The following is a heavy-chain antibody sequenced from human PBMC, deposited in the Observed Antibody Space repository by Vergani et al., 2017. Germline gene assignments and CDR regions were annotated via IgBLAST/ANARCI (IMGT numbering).Heavy chain of an antibody. CDR3: ARSGTSYLSYYMDV. CDR2: ISSDGGST. D-gene: IGHD2-2*01. J-gene: IGHJ6*03. V-gene: IGHV3-23*01. Sequence: EVQLLESGGGLVQPGGSLRLSCAASGFTFSTYAMTWVRQAPGKGLEWVSTISSDGGSTYYADSVKGRFTISRDNSKNSLYLQMNSLRAEDTAVYYCARSGTSYLSYYMDVWGKGTTVTVSS. CDR1: GFTFSTYA.